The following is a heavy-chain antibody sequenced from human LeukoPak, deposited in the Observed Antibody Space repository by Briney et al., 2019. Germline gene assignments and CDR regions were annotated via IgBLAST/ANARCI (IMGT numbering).Heavy chain of an antibody. J-gene: IGHJ4*02. CDR1: GFTVSSNY. V-gene: IGHV4-34*01. Sequence: GSLRFPCAASGFTVSSNYMSWVRRPPGKGLEWIGEINHSGSTNYNPSLKSRVTISVDTSKNQFSLKLSSVTAADTAVYYCASAWNDYKDYWGQGTLVTVSS. D-gene: IGHD4-11*01. CDR3: ASAWNDYKDY. CDR2: INHSGST.